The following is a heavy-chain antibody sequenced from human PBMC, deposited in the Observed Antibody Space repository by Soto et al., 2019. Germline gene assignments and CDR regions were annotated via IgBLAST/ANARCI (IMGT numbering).Heavy chain of an antibody. Sequence: GGSLRLSCAASGFTFSTYAMHWVRQAPGKGLEWVAVILYDGSNKYYADSVKGRFTISRDNSKNTLYLQMNSLRAEDTAVYYCAGGAAAYPDAFDIWGQGTMVTVSS. D-gene: IGHD6-13*01. J-gene: IGHJ3*02. CDR2: ILYDGSNK. CDR3: AGGAAAYPDAFDI. CDR1: GFTFSTYA. V-gene: IGHV3-30-3*01.